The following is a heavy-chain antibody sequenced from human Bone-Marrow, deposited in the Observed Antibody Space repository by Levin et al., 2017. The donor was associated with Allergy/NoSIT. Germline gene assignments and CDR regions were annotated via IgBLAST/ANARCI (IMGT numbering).Heavy chain of an antibody. CDR3: AKDRSDTWSFDS. CDR2: ISHNEQAK. D-gene: IGHD1-1*01. J-gene: IGHJ4*02. Sequence: QAGGSLRLSCAASGFTFRTDGMHWVRQVPGKGLEWVAYISHNEQAKGYEDSVKGRFTISRDNSKDTLYLDMHDLRTEDTAVYFCAKDRSDTWSFDSWGQGTLVSVSP. CDR1: GFTFRTDG. V-gene: IGHV3-30*18.